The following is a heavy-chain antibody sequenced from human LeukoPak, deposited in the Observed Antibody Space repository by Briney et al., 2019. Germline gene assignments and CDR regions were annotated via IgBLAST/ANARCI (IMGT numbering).Heavy chain of an antibody. D-gene: IGHD5-18*01. CDR1: GGTFSSYA. Sequence: ASVKVSCKASGGTFSSYAISWVRQAPGQGLEWMGRIIPILGIANYAQKFQGRVTITADKSTSTAYMELSSLRSEDTAVYYRAIDPNVDTAMVSDADYWGQGTLVTVSS. CDR2: IIPILGIA. CDR3: AIDPNVDTAMVSDADY. V-gene: IGHV1-69*04. J-gene: IGHJ4*02.